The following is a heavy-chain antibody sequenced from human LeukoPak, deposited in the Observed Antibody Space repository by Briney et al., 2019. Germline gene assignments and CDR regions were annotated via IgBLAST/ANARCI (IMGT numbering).Heavy chain of an antibody. V-gene: IGHV3-23*01. CDR2: ISGSGGST. J-gene: IGHJ4*02. D-gene: IGHD6-6*01. CDR1: GFTFSSYW. Sequence: GGSLRLSCAASGFTFSSYWMHWVRQAPGKGLEWVSAISGSGGSTYYADSVKGRFTISRDNSKNTLYLQMNSLRAEDTAVYYCAKGYSSSASSYFDYWGQGTLVTVSS. CDR3: AKGYSSSASSYFDY.